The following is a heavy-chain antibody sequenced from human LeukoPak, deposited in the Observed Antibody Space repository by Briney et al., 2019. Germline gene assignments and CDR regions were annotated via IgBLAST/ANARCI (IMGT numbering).Heavy chain of an antibody. J-gene: IGHJ6*04. CDR2: INSDGSST. D-gene: IGHD6-13*01. CDR3: ARESVRPLIAAYMDV. CDR1: GFTFSTYN. Sequence: PGGSLRLSCAASGFTFSTYNMNWVRQAPGKGLVWVSHINSDGSSTNYADSVKGRFTISRDNAKNTLYLQMHSLRAEDTAVYFCARESVRPLIAAYMDVWGKGTTVTVSA. V-gene: IGHV3-74*01.